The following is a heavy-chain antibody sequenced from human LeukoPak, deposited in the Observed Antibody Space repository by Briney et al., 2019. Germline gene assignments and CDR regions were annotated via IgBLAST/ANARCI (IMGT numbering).Heavy chain of an antibody. Sequence: SETLSLTCTVSGGSISSGSYYWSWILQPAGKGLEWIGRINTSGSTNYNPSLKSRVTISVDTSKNQFSLKLTSVTAADTAVYYCVSAKFLVRGVSWFDPWGQGTLVTVSS. CDR1: GGSISSGSYY. CDR3: VSAKFLVRGVSWFDP. CDR2: INTSGST. J-gene: IGHJ5*02. D-gene: IGHD3-10*01. V-gene: IGHV4-61*02.